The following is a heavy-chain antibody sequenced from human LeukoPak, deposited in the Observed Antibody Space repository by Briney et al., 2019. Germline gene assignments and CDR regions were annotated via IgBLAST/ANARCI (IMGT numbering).Heavy chain of an antibody. CDR2: INPKRGGP. CDR1: GYTLTGYN. Sequence: ASVKVSCKASGYTLTGYNMQWVCESPGEGVEWMGWINPKRGGPNYAQKFQGRVTMTRDTSISTAYMELSRLRSEDTAVYYCASAYCGGDCYPAYYYYYMDVWGKGTTVTVSS. D-gene: IGHD2-21*01. V-gene: IGHV1-2*02. J-gene: IGHJ6*03. CDR3: ASAYCGGDCYPAYYYYYMDV.